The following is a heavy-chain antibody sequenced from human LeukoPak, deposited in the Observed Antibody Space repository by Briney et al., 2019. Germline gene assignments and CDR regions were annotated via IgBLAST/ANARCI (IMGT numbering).Heavy chain of an antibody. CDR1: GGSFSVYF. V-gene: IGHV4-34*01. Sequence: SETLSLTCAVYGGSFSVYFWSWIRQPPGKGLEWIGEINHDGSTNYNSSLKSRVTISVDTSKNQFSLKLSSMTAADTAVYYCARRRFRGYSYGLQQTNYFDPWGQGTLVTVSS. J-gene: IGHJ5*02. D-gene: IGHD5-18*01. CDR2: INHDGST. CDR3: ARRRFRGYSYGLQQTNYFDP.